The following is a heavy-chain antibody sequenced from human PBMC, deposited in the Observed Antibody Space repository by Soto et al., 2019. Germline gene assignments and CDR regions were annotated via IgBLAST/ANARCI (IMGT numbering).Heavy chain of an antibody. V-gene: IGHV3-23*01. Sequence: GGSLRLSCAASGFTFSSYAMSWVRQAPGKGLEWVSAISGSGGSTYYADSVKGRFTISGDNSKNTLYLQMNSLRAEDTAVYYCANDGSYSSSWYRPRYYYYGMDVWGQGTTVTVSS. CDR2: ISGSGGST. J-gene: IGHJ6*02. CDR1: GFTFSSYA. D-gene: IGHD6-13*01. CDR3: ANDGSYSSSWYRPRYYYYGMDV.